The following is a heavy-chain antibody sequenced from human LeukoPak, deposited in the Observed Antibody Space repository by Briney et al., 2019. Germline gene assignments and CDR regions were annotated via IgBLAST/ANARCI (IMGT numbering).Heavy chain of an antibody. CDR1: GFTFSDYA. Sequence: GGSLRLSCAASGFTFSDYAMHWVRQAPGKGLEYVSVISSTGGSTFYANSMKGRFTISRDNSKNTLYLQMGSLRAEDMAVYYRAREARHCSSSSCHIDYWGQGTLVSVSS. CDR2: ISSTGGST. V-gene: IGHV3-64*01. CDR3: AREARHCSSSSCHIDY. J-gene: IGHJ4*02. D-gene: IGHD2-2*01.